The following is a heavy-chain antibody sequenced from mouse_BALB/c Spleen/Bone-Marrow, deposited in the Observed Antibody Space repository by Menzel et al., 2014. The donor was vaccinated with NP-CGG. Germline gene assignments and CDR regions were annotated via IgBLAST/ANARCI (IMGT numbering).Heavy chain of an antibody. CDR3: AGYGNYFFDY. J-gene: IGHJ2*01. V-gene: IGHV1-5*01. Sequence: LQQSGTVLARPGASVKMSCKASGSTFTSYWMHWVKQRPGQGLEWIGATYPGNNDSRYNQKFNDKAKLTAVTSTNTAYMELSSLTYEDSAVYYCAGYGNYFFDYWGQGTTLTVSS. CDR1: GSTFTSYW. CDR2: TYPGNNDS. D-gene: IGHD2-1*01.